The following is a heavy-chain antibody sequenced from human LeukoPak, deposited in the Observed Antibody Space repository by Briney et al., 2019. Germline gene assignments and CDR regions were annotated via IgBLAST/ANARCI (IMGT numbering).Heavy chain of an antibody. CDR2: IYYSGRN. J-gene: IGHJ4*02. CDR1: GGSISSYY. CDR3: AREGTGTDY. V-gene: IGHV4-59*01. Sequence: SETLSLTCTVSGGSISSYYWSWIRQPPGKGLEWIGYIYYSGRNNYNPSLKSRVTISVDTSKNQFSLKLSSVTAADTAVYYCAREGTGTDYWGQGTLVTVSS. D-gene: IGHD1-1*01.